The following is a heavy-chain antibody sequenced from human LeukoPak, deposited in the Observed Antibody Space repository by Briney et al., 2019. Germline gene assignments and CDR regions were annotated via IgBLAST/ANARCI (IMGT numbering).Heavy chain of an antibody. Sequence: GGSLRLSCEASGFTVSSNYMSWVRQAPGKGLDWVSVIFSGRNTYYADSVKGRFTISTDNSKNTLDLQMNSLRAEDTAVYYCARTVPGYCSGGSCLGYWGQGTLVTVSS. CDR3: ARTVPGYCSGGSCLGY. J-gene: IGHJ4*02. CDR1: GFTVSSNY. D-gene: IGHD2-15*01. CDR2: IFSGRNT. V-gene: IGHV3-66*01.